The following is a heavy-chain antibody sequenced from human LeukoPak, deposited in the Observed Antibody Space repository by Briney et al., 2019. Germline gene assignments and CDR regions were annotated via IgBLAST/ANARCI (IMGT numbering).Heavy chain of an antibody. CDR2: IKQDGSEK. Sequence: GGSLRLSCAASGFTFSSYWMSWVRQAPGKGLEWVANIKQDGSEKYYVDSVKGRFTISRDNAKNSLYLQMNSLRAEDTAVYYCAREGHPPFYGMDVWGQGTTVTVSS. CDR3: AREGHPPFYGMDV. V-gene: IGHV3-7*01. CDR1: GFTFSSYW. J-gene: IGHJ6*02.